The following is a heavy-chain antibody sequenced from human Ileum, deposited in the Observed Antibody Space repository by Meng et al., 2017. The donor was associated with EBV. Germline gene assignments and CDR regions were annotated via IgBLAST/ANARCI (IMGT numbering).Heavy chain of an antibody. D-gene: IGHD1-26*01. J-gene: IGHJ5*02. CDR3: ARVVEGATSWLDR. Sequence: VQPVEYGAEVKKPGASVKVSCKASGYPFTSYGIKWVRQAPGQGLEWMGWISAFNGNTDYAQKFQGRVTMTTDTSTTTTYMELRSLRSDDTTVYYCARVVEGATSWLDRWGQGTLVTVSS. CDR1: GYPFTSYG. V-gene: IGHV1-18*01. CDR2: ISAFNGNT.